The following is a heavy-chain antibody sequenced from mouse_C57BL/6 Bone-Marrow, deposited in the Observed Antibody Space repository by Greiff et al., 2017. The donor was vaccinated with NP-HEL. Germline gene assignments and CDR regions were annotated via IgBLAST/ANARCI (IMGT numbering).Heavy chain of an antibody. J-gene: IGHJ2*01. D-gene: IGHD2-3*01. CDR3: ARHGWLLLTLDY. Sequence: EVQLVESGGGLVKPGGSLKLSCAASGFTFSSYTMSWVRQTPEKRLVWVATISGGGGNTYYPDSVKGRFTISSDHAKNTLYLKMSSLRSEDTALYYCARHGWLLLTLDYWGQGTTLTVSS. CDR2: ISGGGGNT. V-gene: IGHV5-9*01. CDR1: GFTFSSYT.